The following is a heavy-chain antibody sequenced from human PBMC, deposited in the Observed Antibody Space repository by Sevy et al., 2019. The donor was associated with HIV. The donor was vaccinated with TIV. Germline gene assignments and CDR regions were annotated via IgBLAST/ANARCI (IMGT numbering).Heavy chain of an antibody. J-gene: IGHJ5*02. CDR1: GFTFSSYS. CDR3: ARGFCVSSSCSGSS. Sequence: GGSLRLSCAASGFTFSSYSMNWVHQAPGKGLEWVSSISSSSSSIYYADSVKGRFTISRDNAKNSLYLQMDSLTAEDTAVYYCARGFCVSSSCSGSSWGQGTLVTVSS. V-gene: IGHV3-48*01. D-gene: IGHD2-2*01. CDR2: ISSSSSSI.